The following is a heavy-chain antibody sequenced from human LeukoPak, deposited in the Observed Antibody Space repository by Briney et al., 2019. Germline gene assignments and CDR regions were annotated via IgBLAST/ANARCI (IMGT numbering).Heavy chain of an antibody. CDR1: GYTFSGYY. Sequence: ASVTVSCKASGYTFSGYYMHWVPQAPGQGLEWMGWINPNSGGTNYAQKFQGSVTMTRDTSISTAYMELSRLRSDDTAVYYCARDWWAAAALYAFDIWGPGTIVTVSS. CDR2: INPNSGGT. D-gene: IGHD6-13*01. J-gene: IGHJ3*02. CDR3: ARDWWAAAALYAFDI. V-gene: IGHV1-2*02.